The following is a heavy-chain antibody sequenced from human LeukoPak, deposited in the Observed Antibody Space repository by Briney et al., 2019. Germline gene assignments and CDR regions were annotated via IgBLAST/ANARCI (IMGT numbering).Heavy chain of an antibody. CDR3: ARVQRRELDY. Sequence: ASVKVSCKASGYTFTGFYIHWVRQAPGQGLEWMGWINPNSGDTNYAQKFQGRVTMTRDTTINTAYMELSRLRSDDTAMYYCARVQRRELDYWGQGTLVTVSS. CDR1: GYTFTGFY. J-gene: IGHJ4*02. V-gene: IGHV1-2*02. D-gene: IGHD1-26*01. CDR2: INPNSGDT.